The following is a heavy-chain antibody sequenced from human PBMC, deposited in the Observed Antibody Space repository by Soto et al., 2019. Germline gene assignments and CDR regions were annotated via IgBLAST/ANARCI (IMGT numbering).Heavy chain of an antibody. CDR1: GFTLSRHW. CDR3: ARGGPYASGSSYFDY. D-gene: IGHD3-10*01. J-gene: IGHJ4*02. Sequence: EVRLVEPGGGLVQPGGSLRLSCAASGFTLSRHWMHWVRQAPGKGLLWLSRISGDGSNTNNADSVKGRFTSSRDNPKNTLYLQMNSLRVEDTAVYFCARGGPYASGSSYFDYWGQGVLVTVSS. CDR2: ISGDGSNT. V-gene: IGHV3-74*01.